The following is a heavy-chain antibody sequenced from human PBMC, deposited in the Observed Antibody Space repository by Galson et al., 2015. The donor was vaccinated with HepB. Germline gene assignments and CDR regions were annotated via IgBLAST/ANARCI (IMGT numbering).Heavy chain of an antibody. J-gene: IGHJ6*02. D-gene: IGHD6-13*01. CDR3: ARDRAAAGYYYGMDV. Sequence: SLRLSCAASGFTSSSYSMIWVRQAPGKGLEWVSSISSSSSYIYYADSVKGRFTISRDNAKNSLYLQMNSLRAEDTAVYYCARDRAAAGYYYGMDVWGQGTAVTVSS. CDR2: ISSSSSYI. CDR1: GFTSSSYS. V-gene: IGHV3-21*01.